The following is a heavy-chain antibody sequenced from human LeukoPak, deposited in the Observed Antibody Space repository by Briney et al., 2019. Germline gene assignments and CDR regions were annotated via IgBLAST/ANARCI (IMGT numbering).Heavy chain of an antibody. Sequence: SETLSLTCTVSGGSISSYYWSWIRHPPGKGLGWMGYIYYSGSTNYNPSLKSRVTISVDTSKNQFSLKLSSVTAADTAVYYCARVSAVGYSYELDYWGQGTLVTVSS. D-gene: IGHD5-18*01. CDR2: IYYSGST. V-gene: IGHV4-59*01. J-gene: IGHJ4*02. CDR3: ARVSAVGYSYELDY. CDR1: GGSISSYY.